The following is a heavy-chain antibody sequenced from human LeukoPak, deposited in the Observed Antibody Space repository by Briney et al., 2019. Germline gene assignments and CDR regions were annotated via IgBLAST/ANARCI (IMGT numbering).Heavy chain of an antibody. D-gene: IGHD3-10*01. CDR3: ARSRYYYGSGRRLNWFDP. V-gene: IGHV1-69*04. J-gene: IGHJ5*02. Sequence: GASVKVSCKASGGTFSSYAISWVRQAPGQGLEWMGRIIPILGIANYAQKFQGRVTITADKSTSTAYMELSSLRSEDTAVYYCARSRYYYGSGRRLNWFDPWGQGTLVTVSS. CDR1: GGTFSSYA. CDR2: IIPILGIA.